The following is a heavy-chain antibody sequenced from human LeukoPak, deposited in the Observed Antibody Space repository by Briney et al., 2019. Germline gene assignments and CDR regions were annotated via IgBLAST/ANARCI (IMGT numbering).Heavy chain of an antibody. CDR1: GYSISSGYY. J-gene: IGHJ4*02. V-gene: IGHV4-61*01. Sequence: PSETLSLTCAVSGYSISSGYYWSWIRQPPGKGLEWIGYIYYSGSTNYNPSLKSRVTISVDTSKNQFSLKLSSVTAADTAVYYCARVRTGTTVIRSYYFDYWGQGTPVTVSS. CDR2: IYYSGST. D-gene: IGHD1-7*01. CDR3: ARVRTGTTVIRSYYFDY.